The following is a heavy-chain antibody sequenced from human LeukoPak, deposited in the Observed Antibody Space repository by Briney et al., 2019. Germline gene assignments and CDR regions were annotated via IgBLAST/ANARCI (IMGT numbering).Heavy chain of an antibody. CDR2: IRYDGSNK. CDR3: AKLVDYYGSGSYIGIDY. J-gene: IGHJ4*02. V-gene: IGHV3-30*02. D-gene: IGHD3-10*01. CDR1: GFTFSSYG. Sequence: PGGSLRLSCAASGFTFSSYGMHWVRQAPGKGLEWVAFIRYDGSNKYYADSVKGRFTISRDNSKNTLYLQMNSLRAEDTAVYYCAKLVDYYGSGSYIGIDYWGQGTLVTVSS.